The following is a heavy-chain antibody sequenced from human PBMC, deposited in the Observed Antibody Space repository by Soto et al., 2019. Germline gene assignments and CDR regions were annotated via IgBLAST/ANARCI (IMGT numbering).Heavy chain of an antibody. Sequence: QVQLVQSGAEVKKPGASVKVSCKASGYTFTTYYMHWVRRAPGQGLEWMGIINPSGGSTSYAQKFQGRVTMTRDTSTSTVYLELSSLRSEDTAVYYCARGIAVAGAIFDYWGQGTLVTVSS. J-gene: IGHJ4*02. CDR3: ARGIAVAGAIFDY. V-gene: IGHV1-46*03. D-gene: IGHD6-19*01. CDR2: INPSGGST. CDR1: GYTFTTYY.